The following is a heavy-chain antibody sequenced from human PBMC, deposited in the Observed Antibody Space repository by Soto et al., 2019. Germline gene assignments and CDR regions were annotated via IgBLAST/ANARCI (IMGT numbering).Heavy chain of an antibody. V-gene: IGHV4-34*01. CDR3: ARGGRQKLIPTVISYKIEY. Sequence: PSETLSLTCAVYGGSFSGYYWSWIRQPPGKGLEWIGEINHSGSTNYNPSLKSRVTISVDMSKNQFSLKLSSVTAADTAVYYCARGGRQKLIPTVISYKIEYWGQGTLVTVSS. CDR1: GGSFSGYY. J-gene: IGHJ4*02. CDR2: INHSGST. D-gene: IGHD6-13*01.